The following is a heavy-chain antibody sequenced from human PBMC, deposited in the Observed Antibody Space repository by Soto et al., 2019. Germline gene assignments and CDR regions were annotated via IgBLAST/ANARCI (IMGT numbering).Heavy chain of an antibody. V-gene: IGHV4-34*01. D-gene: IGHD3-22*01. CDR2: INHSGGT. CDR3: SRGSVDTVASSGSYEY. Sequence: KNLSLTCAVYGGSFGAYYWRWIRQPPGKGLEWIGEINHSGGTSYNPSLKSRVTISVDTSKSQFSLKLTSVTAADRAVYYCSRGSVDTVASSGSYEYWG. J-gene: IGHJ4*01. CDR1: GGSFGAYY.